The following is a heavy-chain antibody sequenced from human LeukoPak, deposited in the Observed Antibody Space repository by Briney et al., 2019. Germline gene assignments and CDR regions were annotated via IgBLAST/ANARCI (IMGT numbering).Heavy chain of an antibody. CDR3: ASSGRLLWFGELSSAFDI. CDR2: INSDGSST. Sequence: GGSLRLSCAASGFTFSSYWMHWVRQAPGKGLVWVSRINSDGSSTSYADSVKGRFTISRDNAKNTLYLQMNSLRAEDTAVYYCASSGRLLWFGELSSAFDIWGQGTMVTVSS. V-gene: IGHV3-74*01. D-gene: IGHD3-10*01. J-gene: IGHJ3*02. CDR1: GFTFSSYW.